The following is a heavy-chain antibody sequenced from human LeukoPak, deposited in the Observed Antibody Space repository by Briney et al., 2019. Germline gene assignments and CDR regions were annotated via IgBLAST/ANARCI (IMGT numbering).Heavy chain of an antibody. V-gene: IGHV1-8*03. CDR2: MNPNSGNT. CDR1: GYTFTSYD. Sequence: ASVKVSCKASGYTFTSYDINWVRQATGQGLEWMGWMNPNSGNTGYAQKFQGRVTITRNTSISTAYMELSSLRSEVTAVYYCARVLGIVGATTGFNYWGQGTLVTVSS. J-gene: IGHJ4*02. D-gene: IGHD1-26*01. CDR3: ARVLGIVGATTGFNY.